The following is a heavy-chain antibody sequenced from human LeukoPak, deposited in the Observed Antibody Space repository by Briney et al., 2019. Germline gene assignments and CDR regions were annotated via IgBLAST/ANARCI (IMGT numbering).Heavy chain of an antibody. D-gene: IGHD2-15*01. V-gene: IGHV1-46*01. CDR2: IDPSAGST. CDR3: ARDWSPGGSKKAFDI. CDR1: GYTFTNYY. J-gene: IGHJ3*02. Sequence: ASVKVSCKASGYTFTNYYMHWVRQAPGQGLEWMGVIDPSAGSTTYAQKFQGRVTMTRDTSISTAYMELSRLTSDDTAVYYCARDWSPGGSKKAFDIWGQGTMVTVSS.